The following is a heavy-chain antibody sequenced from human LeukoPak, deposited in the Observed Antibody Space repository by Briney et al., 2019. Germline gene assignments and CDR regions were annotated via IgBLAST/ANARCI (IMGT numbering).Heavy chain of an antibody. CDR2: FSAGGGTT. D-gene: IGHD3-22*01. Sequence: GGSLRLSCAAAGFTFRSYDMSWVRQAPGKGLEWVSTFSAGGGTTYYADSVKGRFTISRDDSKSTLYLQMNSLRAEDTAVYHCVTFYYDSSGSYVHYWGQGTLVTVSS. J-gene: IGHJ4*02. CDR1: GFTFRSYD. V-gene: IGHV3-23*01. CDR3: VTFYYDSSGSYVHY.